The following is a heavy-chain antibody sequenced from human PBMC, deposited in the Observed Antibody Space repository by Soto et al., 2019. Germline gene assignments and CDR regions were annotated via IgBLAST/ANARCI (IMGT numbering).Heavy chain of an antibody. CDR3: ARGVDYGDPNFDS. V-gene: IGHV4-4*02. Sequence: SETLSLTGAVSGGSITSTHWWTWVRQPPGKGLEWIGEIYHSGSANYNPSLKSRVTISVDKSRNHFSLGLSSVTAADTAVYYCARGVDYGDPNFDSWGQGTLVTVSS. CDR1: GGSITSTHW. J-gene: IGHJ4*02. D-gene: IGHD4-17*01. CDR2: IYHSGSA.